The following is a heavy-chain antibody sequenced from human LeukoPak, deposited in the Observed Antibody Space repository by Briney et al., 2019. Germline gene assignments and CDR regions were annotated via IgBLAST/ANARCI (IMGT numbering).Heavy chain of an antibody. CDR1: GYTFTSYD. CDR2: MNPNSGNT. V-gene: IGHV1-8*03. D-gene: IGHD3-3*01. J-gene: IGHJ4*02. Sequence: GASVKVSCKASGYTFTSYDINWVRQATGQGLEWMGWMNPNSGNTGYAQKFQGRVTITRNTSISPAYLELSSLGSEDTAVYYCARGGYDFWSGYYTVGDYWGQGTLVTVSS. CDR3: ARGGYDFWSGYYTVGDY.